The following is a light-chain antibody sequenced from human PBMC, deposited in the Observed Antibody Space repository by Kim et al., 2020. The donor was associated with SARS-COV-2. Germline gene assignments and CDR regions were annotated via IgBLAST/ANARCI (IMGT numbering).Light chain of an antibody. V-gene: IGKV3-11*01. CDR3: QHRGNWPP. Sequence: PGERATLYCRASHSVSSSLLWNQQKPGQAPRPLVYDASNRATGVPARFSGSGSGTDFTLTISSLEPEDFAVYYCQHRGNWPPFGQGTKVDI. J-gene: IGKJ1*01. CDR1: HSVSSS. CDR2: DAS.